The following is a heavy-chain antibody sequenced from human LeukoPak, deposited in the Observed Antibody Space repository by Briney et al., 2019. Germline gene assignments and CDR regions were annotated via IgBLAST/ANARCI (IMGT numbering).Heavy chain of an antibody. CDR3: AKDLGGSYPFAFDY. CDR1: GFTFSSYG. CDR2: ISYDGSNK. V-gene: IGHV3-30*18. J-gene: IGHJ4*02. Sequence: GGSLRLSCAASGFTFSSYGMHWVRQAPGKGPEWVAVISYDGSNKYYADSVKGRFTISRDNSKNTLYLQMNSLRAEDTAVYYCAKDLGGSYPFAFDYWGQGTLVTVSS. D-gene: IGHD3-16*01.